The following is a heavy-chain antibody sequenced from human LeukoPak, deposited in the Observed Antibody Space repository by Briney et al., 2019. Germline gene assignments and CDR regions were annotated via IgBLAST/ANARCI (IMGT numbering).Heavy chain of an antibody. Sequence: GGSLRLSCAASGFTFDDYAMHWVRQAPGKGLEWVSGISWNGGIIGYADSVKGRFTISRDNAKNSLYLQMNSLRAEDTAVYYCARANDNTVWGQGTLVTVSS. CDR1: GFTFDDYA. J-gene: IGHJ4*02. CDR2: ISWNGGII. CDR3: ARANDNTV. D-gene: IGHD3-9*01. V-gene: IGHV3-9*01.